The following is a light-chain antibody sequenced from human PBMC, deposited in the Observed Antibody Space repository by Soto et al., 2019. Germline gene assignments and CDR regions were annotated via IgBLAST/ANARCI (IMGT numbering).Light chain of an antibody. CDR1: QTVSNY. Sequence: EIVLTQSPATLSLSPGERATLSCRASQTVSNYLAWYQQKPGQAPRLLIYDASIRATGIPARFSGSGSGTDFTLTISGLEPEDFAVYYCQQRSNWPPITFGQGTRLEIK. J-gene: IGKJ5*01. CDR2: DAS. CDR3: QQRSNWPPIT. V-gene: IGKV3-11*01.